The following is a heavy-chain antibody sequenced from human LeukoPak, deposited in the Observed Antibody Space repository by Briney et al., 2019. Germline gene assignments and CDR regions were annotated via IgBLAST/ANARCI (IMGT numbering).Heavy chain of an antibody. CDR3: ARHYYDSSGYFDY. D-gene: IGHD3-22*01. Sequence: PSETLSLTRTVSGGSISSSSYYWGWIRQPPGNGLEWIGSIYYSGSTYYNPSLKSRVTISVDTSKNQFSLKLSSVTAADTAVYYCARHYYDSSGYFDYWGQGTLVTVSS. V-gene: IGHV4-39*01. J-gene: IGHJ4*02. CDR2: IYYSGST. CDR1: GGSISSSSYY.